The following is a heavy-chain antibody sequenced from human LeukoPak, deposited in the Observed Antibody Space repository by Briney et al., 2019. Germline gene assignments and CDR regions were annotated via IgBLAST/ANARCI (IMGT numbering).Heavy chain of an antibody. CDR1: GYTFTSYD. D-gene: IGHD3-10*01. CDR2: MNPNSGNT. J-gene: IGHJ4*02. V-gene: IGHV1-8*01. Sequence: ASVKVSCKASGYTFTSYDINWVRQATGQGLEWMGWMNPNSGNTGYAQKFQGRVTMTRNTSISTAYMELSSLRSEDTAVYYCAVARGNYYGSGSRFDYWGQGTLVTVSS. CDR3: AVARGNYYGSGSRFDY.